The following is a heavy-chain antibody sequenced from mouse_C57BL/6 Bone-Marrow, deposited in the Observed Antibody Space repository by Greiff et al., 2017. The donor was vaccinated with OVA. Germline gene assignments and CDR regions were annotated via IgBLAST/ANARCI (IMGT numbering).Heavy chain of an antibody. J-gene: IGHJ3*01. CDR3: ATRDYGSSPGAY. Sequence: EVKLMESGGGLVKPGGSLKLSCAASGFTFSDYGMHWVRQAPEKGLEWVAYISSGSSTIYYADTVKGRFTISRDNAKNTLFLQMTSLRSEDTAMYYCATRDYGSSPGAYWGQGTLVTVSA. CDR1: GFTFSDYG. CDR2: ISSGSSTI. D-gene: IGHD1-1*01. V-gene: IGHV5-17*01.